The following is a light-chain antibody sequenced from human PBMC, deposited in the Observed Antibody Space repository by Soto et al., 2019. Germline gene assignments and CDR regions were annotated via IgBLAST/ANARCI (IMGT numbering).Light chain of an antibody. CDR2: GAS. CDR1: QSVNIY. V-gene: IGKV3D-15*01. Sequence: EIVMTQSPATLSVSAGERATLSCRASQSVNIYLAWYRQKPGQAPRLLIFGASYRATGIPARFSGSGSGTEFNLTISSLQSEDFAVYFCQQYDDWLRLTFGGGTKVDIK. J-gene: IGKJ4*01. CDR3: QQYDDWLRLT.